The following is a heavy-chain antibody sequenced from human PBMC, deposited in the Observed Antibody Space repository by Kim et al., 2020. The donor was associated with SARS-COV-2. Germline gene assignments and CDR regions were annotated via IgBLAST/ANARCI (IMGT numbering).Heavy chain of an antibody. CDR2: ISSTVNT. V-gene: IGHV4-39*07. D-gene: IGHD3-16*01. J-gene: IGHJ4*02. CDR3: ARASRKPLISIDS. Sequence: SETLSLTCSVSGDSVKNSSYYWGWLRQPPGRGLEYISSISSTVNTFQNPSLKSRLTMSVDMSTNQFSLRLKSVTAADTAVYYCARASRKPLISIDSWGQG. CDR1: GDSVKNSSYY.